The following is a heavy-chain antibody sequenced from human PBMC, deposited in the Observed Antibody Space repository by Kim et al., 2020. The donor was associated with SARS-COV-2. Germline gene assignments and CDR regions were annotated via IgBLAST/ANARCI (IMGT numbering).Heavy chain of an antibody. Sequence: SETLSLTCRVSGDSVSSSLHYWGWIRQPPGKGLEWIGNIYYSGSSYYAPSLRSRVTIFVDTPKNQFSLRLSSVTAADTAVYYCARLSSACSITNCFDWGQGTLVTVSS. D-gene: IGHD2-2*01. CDR3: ARLSSACSITNCFD. CDR1: GDSVSSSLHY. CDR2: IYYSGSS. J-gene: IGHJ4*02. V-gene: IGHV4-39*01.